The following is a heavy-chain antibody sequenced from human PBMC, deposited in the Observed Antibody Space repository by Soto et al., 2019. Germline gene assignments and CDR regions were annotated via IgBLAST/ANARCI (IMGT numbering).Heavy chain of an antibody. V-gene: IGHV3-23*01. CDR1: GFTFSNYA. CDR3: AKGPLGGYDFWSGYWLD. J-gene: IGHJ4*02. Sequence: GGSLRLSCAASGFTFSNYAMSWVRQVPGKGLEWVSTISGEGDSTNYADSVKGRFTISRDNSKNTLFLQINSLRAEDTAVYYCAKGPLGGYDFWSGYWLDWGQATLVTVPQ. D-gene: IGHD3-3*01. CDR2: ISGEGDST.